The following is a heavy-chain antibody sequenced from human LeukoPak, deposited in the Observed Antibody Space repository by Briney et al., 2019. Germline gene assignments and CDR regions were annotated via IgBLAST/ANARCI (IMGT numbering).Heavy chain of an antibody. CDR2: VNPNSGNT. D-gene: IGHD3-3*01. V-gene: IGHV1-8*01. CDR3: ARGIFGVYYFDY. Sequence: ASVKVSCKASGYTFTTYDINWVRQATGQGLEWMGWVNPNSGNTGYAQKFQGRVTMTRNTSISTAYMELSILRSEDTAVYYCARGIFGVYYFDYWGQGTLVTVSS. CDR1: GYTFTTYD. J-gene: IGHJ4*02.